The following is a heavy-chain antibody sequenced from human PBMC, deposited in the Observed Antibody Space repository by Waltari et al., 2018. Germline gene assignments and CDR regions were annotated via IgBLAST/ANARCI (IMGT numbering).Heavy chain of an antibody. D-gene: IGHD3-3*01. CDR3: ASHVYDFWSGYYIGY. J-gene: IGHJ4*02. CDR1: GYPISSGYY. CDR2: FHHSGTT. V-gene: IGHV4-38-2*01. Sequence: QVQLQESGPGLGKPSETLSLTCAVSGYPISSGYYWGWIRQAPGKGLEWIGSFHHSGTTYYNPSLKSRVTISVDTSNNHLSLKLSSVTAADTAVYYCASHVYDFWSGYYIGYWGQGTLVTVSS.